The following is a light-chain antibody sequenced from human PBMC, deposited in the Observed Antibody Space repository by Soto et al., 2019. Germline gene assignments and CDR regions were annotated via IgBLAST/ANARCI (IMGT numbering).Light chain of an antibody. J-gene: IGLJ2*01. CDR3: SSYTGTLSVI. CDR2: EVS. Sequence: QSVLTQPASVSGSPGQSITISCTGTSSDVGAYNSVSWYQQHPGKAPKAMIYEVSNRPSGVSNRFSGSKSGNTASLTISGLQAEDEADYYCSSYTGTLSVIFGGGTKLTVL. V-gene: IGLV2-14*01. CDR1: SSDVGAYNS.